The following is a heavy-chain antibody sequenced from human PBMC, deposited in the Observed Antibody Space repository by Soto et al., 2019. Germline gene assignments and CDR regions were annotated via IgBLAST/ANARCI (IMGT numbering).Heavy chain of an antibody. J-gene: IGHJ4*02. CDR1: GGSISSSSYY. V-gene: IGHV4-39*01. Sequence: SETLSLTCTVSGGSISSSSYYWGWIRQPPGKGLEWIGSIYYSGSTYYNPSLKSRVTISVDTSKNQFSLKLSSVTAADTAVYYCARWADSGIGGLDYWGQGTLATVSS. D-gene: IGHD1-26*01. CDR3: ARWADSGIGGLDY. CDR2: IYYSGST.